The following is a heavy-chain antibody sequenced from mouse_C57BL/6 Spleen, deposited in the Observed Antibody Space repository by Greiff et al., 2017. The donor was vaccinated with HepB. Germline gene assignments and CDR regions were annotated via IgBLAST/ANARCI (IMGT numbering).Heavy chain of an antibody. CDR3: ARSIATVVATGAMDD. J-gene: IGHJ4*01. V-gene: IGHV1-82*01. CDR2: IYPGDGDT. D-gene: IGHD1-1*01. CDR1: GYAFSSSW. Sequence: VQLVESGPELVKPGASVKISCKASGYAFSSSWMYWVKQRPGKGLEWIGRIYPGDGDTNYNGKFKGKATLTADKSSSTAYMQLSSLTSEDSAVYFCARSIATVVATGAMDDWGQGTSVTVAS.